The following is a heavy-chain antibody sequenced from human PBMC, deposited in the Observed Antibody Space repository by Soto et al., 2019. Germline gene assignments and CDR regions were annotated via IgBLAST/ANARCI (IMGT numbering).Heavy chain of an antibody. Sequence: GGSLRLSCAASGFTFSSYSMNWVRQAPGKGLEWVSSISSSSSYIYYADSVKGRFTISRDNAKNSLYLQMNSLRAEDTAVYYCARRRARPGFFVYWGQGTLVTVSS. J-gene: IGHJ4*02. CDR3: ARRRARPGFFVY. D-gene: IGHD6-6*01. CDR2: ISSSSSYI. V-gene: IGHV3-21*01. CDR1: GFTFSSYS.